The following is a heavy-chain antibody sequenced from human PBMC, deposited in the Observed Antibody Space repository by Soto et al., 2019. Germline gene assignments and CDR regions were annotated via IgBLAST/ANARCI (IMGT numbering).Heavy chain of an antibody. V-gene: IGHV3-23*01. CDR2: ISGGSPKE. J-gene: IGHJ6*02. CDR3: ARGFIAAAGPVYYYGMDV. Sequence: GGSLRLSCEASGFPFDNYAMSWVRQAPGKGLEWVSAISGGSPKEFYAESVKGRFTISRDNSKNSLYLQMNSLRAEDTAVYYCARGFIAAAGPVYYYGMDVWGQGTTVTVSS. D-gene: IGHD6-13*01. CDR1: GFPFDNYA.